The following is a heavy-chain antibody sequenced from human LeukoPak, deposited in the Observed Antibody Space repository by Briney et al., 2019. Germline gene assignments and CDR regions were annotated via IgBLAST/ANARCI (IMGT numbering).Heavy chain of an antibody. J-gene: IGHJ3*02. V-gene: IGHV2-5*01. CDR3: AHRRNYYDTGAFDI. CDR1: GFSLRTSGAG. CDR2: IFWIDDK. D-gene: IGHD3-22*01. Sequence: SGPTLVIPSQTLTLTYTYYGFSLRTSGAGVGWIRHPRVKGLECLALIFWIDDKRYSTSLKSRLTVTKDTSKNQVVLTMTNMDPVDTATYYCAHRRNYYDTGAFDIWGQGTMVTVSS.